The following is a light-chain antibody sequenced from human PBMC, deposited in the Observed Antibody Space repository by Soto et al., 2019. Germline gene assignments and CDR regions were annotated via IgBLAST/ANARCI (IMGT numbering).Light chain of an antibody. CDR3: QQYGISPPIT. V-gene: IGKV3-20*01. Sequence: EIVLTQSPGTLSLSPGERATLSCRAIQTLSRNHLGWYLAWYQQTPGQMHRLLIYGTSFRATGIPDRFSGVGTGTNFTITISRLEPEDCAVDYCQQYGISPPITFGQGTRLEIK. CDR2: GTS. J-gene: IGKJ5*01. CDR1: QTLSRNHLGWY.